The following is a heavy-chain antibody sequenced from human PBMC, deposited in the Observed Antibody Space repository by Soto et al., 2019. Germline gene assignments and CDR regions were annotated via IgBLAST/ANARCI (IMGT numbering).Heavy chain of an antibody. CDR2: ISGSGGST. Sequence: GGSLRLSCAASGFTFSSYAMSWVRQAPGKGLEWVSAISGSGGSTYYADSVKGRFTISRDNSKNTLYLQMNSLRAEDTAVYYCAKVYSSSWYQSGYYFDYWGQGTLVTVSS. J-gene: IGHJ4*02. V-gene: IGHV3-23*01. CDR1: GFTFSSYA. D-gene: IGHD6-13*01. CDR3: AKVYSSSWYQSGYYFDY.